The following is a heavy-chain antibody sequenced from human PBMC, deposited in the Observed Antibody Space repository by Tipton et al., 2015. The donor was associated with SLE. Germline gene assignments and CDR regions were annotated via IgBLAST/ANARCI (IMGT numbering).Heavy chain of an antibody. J-gene: IGHJ6*03. CDR1: GGSISRGAYY. D-gene: IGHD1-26*01. Sequence: TLSLTCTVTGGSISRGAYYWSWIRQPAGKGLEWIGRIYTSGSTNYNPSLKSRVTISVDTSRNQFSLELSSVTAADTAVYYCATGYGGSYSYYYYMDVWGKGTTVTV. CDR3: ATGYGGSYSYYYYMDV. CDR2: IYTSGST. V-gene: IGHV4-61*02.